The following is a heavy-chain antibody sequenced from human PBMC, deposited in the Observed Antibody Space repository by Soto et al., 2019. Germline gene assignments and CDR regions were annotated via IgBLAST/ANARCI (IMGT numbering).Heavy chain of an antibody. D-gene: IGHD1-26*01. CDR2: ISSSSSSI. V-gene: IGHV3-48*01. CDR1: GFTFSSYS. J-gene: IGHJ4*02. CDR3: ARVGWELLLDYFDY. Sequence: EVPLVESGGGLEQPGGSLRLSCAASGFTFSSYSMNWVRQAPGKGLEWVSYISSSSSSIFYADSVKGRFTISRDNAKNSLYLQMNSLRAEDTAVYYCARVGWELLLDYFDYWGQGTLVTVSS.